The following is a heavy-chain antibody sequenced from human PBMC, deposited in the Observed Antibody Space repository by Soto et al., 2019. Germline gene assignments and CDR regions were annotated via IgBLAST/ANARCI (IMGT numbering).Heavy chain of an antibody. Sequence: EVQLVESGGGLVQPGGSLRLSCAASGFTFSSYAMHWVRQAPGKGLEYVSAISSNGGSTYYANSVKGRFTISRDNSKNTRYLQMGSLRAEDMAVYYCATNYGDYYYYGMDVCGQGTTVTVSS. V-gene: IGHV3-64*01. CDR3: ATNYGDYYYYGMDV. J-gene: IGHJ6*02. CDR2: ISSNGGST. CDR1: GFTFSSYA. D-gene: IGHD4-17*01.